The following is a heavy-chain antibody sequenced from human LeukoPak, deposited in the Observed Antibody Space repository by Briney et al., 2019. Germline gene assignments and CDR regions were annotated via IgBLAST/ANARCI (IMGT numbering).Heavy chain of an antibody. Sequence: PGGSLRLSCAASGFTFSSYAMSWVRQAPGKGLEWVSAISGGGGSTYYADSVKGRFTISRDNSKNTLYLQMNSLRAEDTAVYYCAKGVIYCSGGNCYFGTFDIWGQGTMVTVSS. CDR3: AKGVIYCSGGNCYFGTFDI. CDR1: GFTFSSYA. V-gene: IGHV3-23*01. J-gene: IGHJ3*02. CDR2: ISGGGGST. D-gene: IGHD2-15*01.